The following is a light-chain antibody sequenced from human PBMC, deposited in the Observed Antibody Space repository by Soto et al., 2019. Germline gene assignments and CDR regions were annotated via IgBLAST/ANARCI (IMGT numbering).Light chain of an antibody. CDR3: CSYAGSYSWV. V-gene: IGLV2-11*01. J-gene: IGLJ3*02. CDR1: SSDVGGYNY. CDR2: DVS. Sequence: QSALTQPRSVSGSPGQSVTISCTGTSSDVGGYNYVSWYQQHPGKAPKLMIYDVSKRPSGVPDRFSGSKSGNTASLTISGPQAGEEADYYCCSYAGSYSWVFGGGTKVTVL.